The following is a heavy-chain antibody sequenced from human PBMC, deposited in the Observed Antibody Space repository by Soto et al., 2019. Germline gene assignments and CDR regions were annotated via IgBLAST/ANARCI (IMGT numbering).Heavy chain of an antibody. V-gene: IGHV3-20*04. D-gene: IGHD2-15*01. CDR3: ARGAIYCSGGNCYPVY. J-gene: IGHJ4*02. Sequence: EVQLGESGGGVVRPGGSLRLSCAASGFTFDDYGMSWVRQAPGKGLEWVSGINWNGDSTGYADSVKGRFTISRDNAKNSLYLQMNSLRAEDTALYYCARGAIYCSGGNCYPVYWGQGTLVTVSS. CDR2: INWNGDST. CDR1: GFTFDDYG.